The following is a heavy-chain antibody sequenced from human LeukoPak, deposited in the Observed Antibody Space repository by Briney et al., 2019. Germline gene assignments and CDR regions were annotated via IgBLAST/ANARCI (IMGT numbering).Heavy chain of an antibody. V-gene: IGHV3-7*01. CDR3: AREYSSSSLPGDY. Sequence: GGSLRLSCAASGFTFSSYWMSWVRQAPGKGLEWVANIKQDGSEKYYVDSVKGRFTISRDNAKNSLYLQMNSLRAEDTAVYYCAREYSSSSLPGDYWGQGTLVTVSS. J-gene: IGHJ4*02. D-gene: IGHD6-6*01. CDR2: IKQDGSEK. CDR1: GFTFSSYW.